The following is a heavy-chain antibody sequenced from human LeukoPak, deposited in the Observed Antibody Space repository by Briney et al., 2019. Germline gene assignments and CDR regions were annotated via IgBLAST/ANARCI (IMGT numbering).Heavy chain of an antibody. J-gene: IGHJ4*02. CDR2: IYYSGST. CDR1: GGSISSSSYY. V-gene: IGHV4-39*07. Sequence: SETLSLTCTVSGGSISSSSYYWGWIRQPPGKGLEWIGSIYYSGSTYYNPSLKSRVTISVDTSKNQFSLKLSSVTAADTAVYYCARVTGYMIEDYFDYWGQGILVTVSS. CDR3: ARVTGYMIEDYFDY. D-gene: IGHD3-9*01.